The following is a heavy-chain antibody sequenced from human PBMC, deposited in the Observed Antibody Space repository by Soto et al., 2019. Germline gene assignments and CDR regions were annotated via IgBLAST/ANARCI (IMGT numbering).Heavy chain of an antibody. D-gene: IGHD6-19*01. V-gene: IGHV2-5*02. CDR2: VYWDGDE. CDR3: AHGSGWLFDY. Sequence: KESGPTLVKPTQTLTLTCTFSGFSLTSPAVGVGWIRQPPGKAPEWLALVYWDGDEEYSPSLRNRLTLTKDTSKNQVVLTMTNMDPVDTATYYCAHGSGWLFDYWGQGTLVTVSS. CDR1: GFSLTSPAVG. J-gene: IGHJ4*02.